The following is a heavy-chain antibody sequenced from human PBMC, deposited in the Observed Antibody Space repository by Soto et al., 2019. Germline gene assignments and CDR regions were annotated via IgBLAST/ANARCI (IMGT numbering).Heavy chain of an antibody. V-gene: IGHV3-23*01. CDR1: GFTFSSCA. Sequence: EVQLLESGGGLVQPGGSLRLSCAASGFTFSSCAMSWVRQAPGKGLEWVSAIRYSGDTSYYTDSVKGRFTISRDNSQNTMCMEMSSVRAEDTAVYYSEKPTGNPSPLPTYWALDLWGRGTLVTVSS. D-gene: IGHD3-9*01. CDR3: EKPTGNPSPLPTYWALDL. J-gene: IGHJ2*01. CDR2: IRYSGDTS.